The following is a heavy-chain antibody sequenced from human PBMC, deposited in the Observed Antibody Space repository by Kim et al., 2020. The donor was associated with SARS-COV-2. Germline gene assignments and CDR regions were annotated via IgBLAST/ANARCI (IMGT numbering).Heavy chain of an antibody. D-gene: IGHD3-3*01. J-gene: IGHJ6*02. CDR1: GGSFSGYY. CDR2: INHSGST. CDR3: ARARTYYDFWSGYRV. V-gene: IGHV4-34*01. Sequence: SETLSLTCAVYGGSFSGYYWSWIRQPPGKGLEWIGEINHSGSTNYNPSLKSRVTISVDTSKNQFSLKLSSVTAADTAVYYCARARTYYDFWSGYRVWGQGTTVTVSS.